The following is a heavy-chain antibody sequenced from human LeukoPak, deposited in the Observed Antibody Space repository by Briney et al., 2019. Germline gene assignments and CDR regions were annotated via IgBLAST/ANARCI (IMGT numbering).Heavy chain of an antibody. CDR1: GYSISSGHY. V-gene: IGHV4-38-2*01. D-gene: IGHD1-26*01. J-gene: IGHJ1*01. Sequence: SETLSLTCAVSGYSISSGHYWGWIRQPPGKGLEWIGSIYHSGSTYYNPSLKSRVTISVDTSKNQFSLKLSSVTAADTAVYYCARGGELAAEYFQHWGQGTLVTVSS. CDR3: ARGGELAAEYFQH. CDR2: IYHSGST.